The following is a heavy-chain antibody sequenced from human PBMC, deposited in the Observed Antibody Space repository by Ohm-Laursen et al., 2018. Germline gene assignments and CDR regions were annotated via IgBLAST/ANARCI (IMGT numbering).Heavy chain of an antibody. J-gene: IGHJ4*02. CDR3: ARGLELGGYFDY. V-gene: IGHV1-46*01. CDR1: GYTFTNYY. Sequence: ASVKVSCKASGYTFTNYYMHWVRQAPGQGLEWMGIINTGGGSTSHAQKFQGRLTMTRDTSTSTAYMELSSLRSEDTAVYYCARGLELGGYFDYWGQGTLVTVSS. D-gene: IGHD1-7*01. CDR2: INTGGGST.